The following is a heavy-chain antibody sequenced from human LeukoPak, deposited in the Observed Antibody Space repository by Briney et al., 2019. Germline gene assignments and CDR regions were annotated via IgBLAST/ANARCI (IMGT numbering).Heavy chain of an antibody. Sequence: ASVKVSCKASGYTFISYAMNWVRQAPGQGLEWMGWINTNTGNPTYAQGFTGRFVFSLDTSVSTAYLQISSLKAEDTAVYYCARGGPYGSGSYYIWYPRIANWGQGTLVTVSS. V-gene: IGHV7-4-1*02. J-gene: IGHJ4*02. CDR1: GYTFISYA. CDR2: INTNTGNP. CDR3: ARGGPYGSGSYYIWYPRIAN. D-gene: IGHD3-10*01.